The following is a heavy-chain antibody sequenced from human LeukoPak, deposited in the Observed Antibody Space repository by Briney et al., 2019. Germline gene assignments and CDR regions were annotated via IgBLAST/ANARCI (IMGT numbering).Heavy chain of an antibody. CDR1: GFTFSDYA. Sequence: GGSLRLSCAASGFTFSDYAMHWFRQAPGKGLEWVALIWYDGSNKYYADSVRGRFTISRDYSKNTLYLQMNSLRAEDTAVYYCAKNYYDSYGTSYYFDYWGQGALVTVSS. CDR3: AKNYYDSYGTSYYFDY. J-gene: IGHJ4*02. D-gene: IGHD3-22*01. CDR2: IWYDGSNK. V-gene: IGHV3-30*02.